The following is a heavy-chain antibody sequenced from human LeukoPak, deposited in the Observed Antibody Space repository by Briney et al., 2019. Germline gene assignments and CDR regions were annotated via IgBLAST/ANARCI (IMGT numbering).Heavy chain of an antibody. CDR2: INPNSGGT. Sequence: GASVKVSCKASGYTFTGYYMHWVRQAPGQGLEWMGWINPNSGGTNYAQKFQGRVTMTRDTSISTAYMELSRLRSDDTAVYYCARRVSSSWYGNYYYYMDVWGKGTTVTVSS. CDR3: ARRVSSSWYGNYYYYMDV. V-gene: IGHV1-2*02. J-gene: IGHJ6*03. CDR1: GYTFTGYY. D-gene: IGHD6-13*01.